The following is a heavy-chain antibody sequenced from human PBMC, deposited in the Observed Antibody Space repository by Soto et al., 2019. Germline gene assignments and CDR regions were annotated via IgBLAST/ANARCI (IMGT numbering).Heavy chain of an antibody. CDR1: GYSCPSYW. J-gene: IGHJ4*02. CDR2: IDPSDSYT. V-gene: IGHV5-10-1*01. D-gene: IGHD3-10*01. CDR3: ARHRDYYGSGDLDY. Sequence: GESLKISCKVSGYSCPSYWISVVLEIPGKGLEWMGRIDPSDSYTNYSPSFQGHVTISADKSISTAYLQWSSLKASDTAMYYCARHRDYYGSGDLDYWGQGTLVTVSS.